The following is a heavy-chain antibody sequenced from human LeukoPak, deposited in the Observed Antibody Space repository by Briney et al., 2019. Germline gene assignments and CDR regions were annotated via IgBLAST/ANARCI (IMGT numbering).Heavy chain of an antibody. CDR1: GFTFSSYS. CDR2: ISSSSSYI. CDR3: ARDQDIELEWLRLFDY. D-gene: IGHD5-12*01. J-gene: IGHJ4*02. V-gene: IGHV3-21*01. Sequence: KPGGSLRLSCAASGFTFSSYSMNWVRQAPGKGLEWVSSISSSSSYIYYADSVKGRFTISRDNAKNSLYLQMNSLRAEDTAVYYCARDQDIELEWLRLFDYWGQGTLVTVSS.